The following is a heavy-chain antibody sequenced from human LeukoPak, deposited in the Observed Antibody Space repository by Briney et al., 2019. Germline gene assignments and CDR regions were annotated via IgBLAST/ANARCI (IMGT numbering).Heavy chain of an antibody. D-gene: IGHD4-23*01. J-gene: IGHJ4*02. CDR3: AKDWSYGGNSWKYFGS. Sequence: GGSLRLSCAASGFTFDDYAMHWVRHAPGKGLEWVSGISWGSDSVDYADSVKGRFTISRDNAKNSLYLQMNSLRADDTALYYCAKDWSYGGNSWKYFGSWGQGILVTVSS. CDR2: ISWGSDSV. V-gene: IGHV3-9*01. CDR1: GFTFDDYA.